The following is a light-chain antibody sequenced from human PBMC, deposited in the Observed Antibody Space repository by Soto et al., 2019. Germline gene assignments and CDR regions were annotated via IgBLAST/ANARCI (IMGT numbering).Light chain of an antibody. V-gene: IGKV1-39*01. J-gene: IGKJ5*01. Sequence: DIQMTQSPSSLSASVGDRVSITCRASQTIGRYLNWFQQKSGEAPNLLIYTASTLQSGVPSRFSGSGSGTDFTLTITNMQPEDFAPYYCQQGYDNSPTFGQGTRLDI. CDR3: QQGYDNSPT. CDR2: TAS. CDR1: QTIGRY.